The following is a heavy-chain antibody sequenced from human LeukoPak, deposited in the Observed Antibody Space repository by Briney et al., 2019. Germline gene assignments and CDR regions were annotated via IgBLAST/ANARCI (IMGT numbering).Heavy chain of an antibody. CDR2: ISYDGSIE. CDR3: ARVDGSGSHFDY. J-gene: IGHJ4*02. V-gene: IGHV3-30*03. CDR1: GFTFSSYG. D-gene: IGHD3-10*01. Sequence: GRSLRLSCAASGFTFSSYGMHWVRQAPGKGLEWVAVISYDGSIEYYADSVKGRFTISRDNAKNTLYLQMSSLRAEDTAVYYCARVDGSGSHFDYWGQGILVTVSS.